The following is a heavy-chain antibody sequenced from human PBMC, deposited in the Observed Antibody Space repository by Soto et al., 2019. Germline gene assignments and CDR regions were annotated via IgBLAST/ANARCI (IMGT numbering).Heavy chain of an antibody. CDR2: IKSKTDGGTT. D-gene: IGHD4-17*01. Sequence: PGGSLRLSCAASGFTFSNAWMSWVRQAPGKGLEWVGRIKSKTDGGTTDYAAPVKGRFTISRDDSKNTLYLQMNSLKTEDTAVYYCTTHPTVTPWGYYYGMDVWGQGTTVTVSS. CDR3: TTHPTVTPWGYYYGMDV. J-gene: IGHJ6*02. V-gene: IGHV3-15*01. CDR1: GFTFSNAW.